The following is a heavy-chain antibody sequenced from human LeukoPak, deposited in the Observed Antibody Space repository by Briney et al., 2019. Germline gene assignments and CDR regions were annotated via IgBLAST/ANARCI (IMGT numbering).Heavy chain of an antibody. CDR2: INHSGST. J-gene: IGHJ4*02. V-gene: IGHV4-34*01. CDR3: ARAPYYDSSGYYIYYFDY. Sequence: SETLSLTCAVYGGSFSGYYWSWLRQPPGKGLEWIGEINHSGSTNYNPSLKSRVTISVDTSKNQFSLKLSSVTAADTAVYYCARAPYYDSSGYYIYYFDYWGQGTLVTVSS. D-gene: IGHD3-22*01. CDR1: GGSFSGYY.